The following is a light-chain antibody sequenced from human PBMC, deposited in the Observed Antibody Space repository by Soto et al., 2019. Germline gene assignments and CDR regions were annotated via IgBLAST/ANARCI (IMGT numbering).Light chain of an antibody. V-gene: IGKV3-20*01. Sequence: EIVLTQSPGTLSLSPGERATLSCRASQTLSNSFIAWYQQKPGQAPRLLIYDTSSRATGVPDRYSASGSGTDFSLTISRLEPEDFAVYYCQQFGTSRLTFGGGTKVDIK. CDR3: QQFGTSRLT. J-gene: IGKJ4*01. CDR1: QTLSNSF. CDR2: DTS.